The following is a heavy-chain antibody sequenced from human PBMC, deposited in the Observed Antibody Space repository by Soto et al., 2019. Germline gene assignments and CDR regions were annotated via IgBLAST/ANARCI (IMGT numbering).Heavy chain of an antibody. D-gene: IGHD3-3*01. V-gene: IGHV4-34*01. J-gene: IGHJ4*02. Sequence: SDTLSLTCAVYGGSFSGYYWSWIRQPPGKGLEWIGEINHSGSTNYNPSLKSRVTISVDTSKNQFSLKLSSVTAADTAVYYCARGGYYDFWSGYYTYHFDYWGQGTLVTVSS. CDR1: GGSFSGYY. CDR2: INHSGST. CDR3: ARGGYYDFWSGYYTYHFDY.